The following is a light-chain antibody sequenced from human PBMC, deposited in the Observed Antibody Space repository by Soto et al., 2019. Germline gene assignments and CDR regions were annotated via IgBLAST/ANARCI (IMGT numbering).Light chain of an antibody. J-gene: IGKJ2*01. Sequence: IQITQSPSSLSASVGDSVTITFRSSQSISSSLNWYQQKPGKAPRLLIYAASTLQSGVPSGFSGSGSGTDFALTISSLQPENFATYYCQQTFTTPHTFGQGTKVDIK. CDR1: QSISSS. CDR2: AAS. CDR3: QQTFTTPHT. V-gene: IGKV1-39*01.